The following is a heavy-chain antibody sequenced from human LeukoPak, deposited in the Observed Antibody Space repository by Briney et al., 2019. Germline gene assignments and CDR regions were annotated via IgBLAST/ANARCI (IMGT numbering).Heavy chain of an antibody. J-gene: IGHJ4*02. V-gene: IGHV4-34*01. CDR2: INHSGST. Sequence: PSETLSLTCAVYGGSFSGYYWSWIRQPPGKGLEWIGEINHSGSTNYNPSLKSRVTISVDTSKNQFSLKLSSVTAADTAVYYCAREVLETYVWGSYRYYFDYWGQGTLVTVSS. CDR3: AREVLETYVWGSYRYYFDY. D-gene: IGHD3-16*02. CDR1: GGSFSGYY.